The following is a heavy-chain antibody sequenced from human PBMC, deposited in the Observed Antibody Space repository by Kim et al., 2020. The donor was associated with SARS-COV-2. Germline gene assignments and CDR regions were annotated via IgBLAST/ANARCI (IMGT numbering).Heavy chain of an antibody. D-gene: IGHD5-12*01. CDR2: T. CDR3: ARQDGYTFFDY. J-gene: IGHJ4*02. V-gene: IGHV4-39*01. Sequence: TYYNPSLKSRVTISVDTSKNQFSLKLSSVTAADTAVYYCARQDGYTFFDYWGQGALVTVSS.